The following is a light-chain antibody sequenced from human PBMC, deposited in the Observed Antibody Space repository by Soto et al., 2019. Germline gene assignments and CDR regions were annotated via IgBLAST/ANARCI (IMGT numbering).Light chain of an antibody. CDR3: QQSYTAPLS. J-gene: IGKJ5*01. CDR1: QTVSIF. CDR2: SAS. V-gene: IGKV1-39*01. Sequence: DIQMTQSPPSLSASVGDRVSITCRASQTVSIFLNWYQHKPGQAPTVLIHSASTLQSGVPSRFTGSGSGTDFTLTINNVQPEDFATYYCQQSYTAPLSFDQGIRLEIK.